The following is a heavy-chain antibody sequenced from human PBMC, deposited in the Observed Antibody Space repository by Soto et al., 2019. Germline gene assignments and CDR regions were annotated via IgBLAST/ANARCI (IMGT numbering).Heavy chain of an antibody. CDR2: INHSGST. V-gene: IGHV4-34*01. CDR3: ARALCYDYVWACRGYFDY. D-gene: IGHD3-16*01. CDR1: GGSFSGYY. J-gene: IGHJ4*02. Sequence: SETLSLTCAVYGGSFSGYYWSWIRQPPGKGLEWIGEINHSGSTNYNPSLKSRVTISVDTSKNQFSLRLSSVTAADTAVYYCARALCYDYVWACRGYFDYWGQGTLVTVSS.